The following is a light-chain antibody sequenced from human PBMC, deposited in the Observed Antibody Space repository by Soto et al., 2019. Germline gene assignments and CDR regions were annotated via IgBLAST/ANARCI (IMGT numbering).Light chain of an antibody. J-gene: IGKJ5*01. V-gene: IGKV1-39*01. CDR3: QQGYSSPT. CDR2: SVS. Sequence: DIQMTQSPSSLSASVGDRVTITCRASQSIRTYLNWYQQKPGKAPKVLIYSVSTLGSGVPSRFRCSGSGTDFTIPISSLQREDFATYFCQQGYSSPTFGQETRLEF. CDR1: QSIRTY.